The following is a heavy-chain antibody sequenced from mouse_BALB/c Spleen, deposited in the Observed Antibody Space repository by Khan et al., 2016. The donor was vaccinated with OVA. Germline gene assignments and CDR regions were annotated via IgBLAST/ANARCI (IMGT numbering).Heavy chain of an antibody. CDR1: GYTFTDYY. Sequence: QVQLQQSGAELARPGASVKLSCKASGYTFTDYYINWVKQRTGQGLEWIGEISPGSGDTYYNEKFKGKATLTADKSSSTAYMQLNSLTSEASADYSCARRNYFGYTFAYWGQGTLVTVSA. D-gene: IGHD1-2*01. J-gene: IGHJ3*01. CDR2: ISPGSGDT. V-gene: IGHV1-77*01. CDR3: ARRNYFGYTFAY.